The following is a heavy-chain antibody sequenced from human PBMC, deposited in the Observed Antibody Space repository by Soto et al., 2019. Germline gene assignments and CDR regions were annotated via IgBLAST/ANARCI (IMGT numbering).Heavy chain of an antibody. CDR2: INAGNGNT. CDR1: GYTFTSYA. Sequence: QVQLVQSGAEVKKPGASVKVSCKASGYTFTSYAMHWVRQAPGQRLEWMGWINAGNGNTKYSQKFQGRVTITRDTSASTAYMELSSLRSEDTAVYYCARDGRVGATYFDSWGQGTLVTVSS. V-gene: IGHV1-3*01. CDR3: ARDGRVGATYFDS. D-gene: IGHD1-26*01. J-gene: IGHJ4*02.